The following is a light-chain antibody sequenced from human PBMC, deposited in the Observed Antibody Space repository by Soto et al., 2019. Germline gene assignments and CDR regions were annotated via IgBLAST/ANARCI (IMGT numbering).Light chain of an antibody. CDR3: TSYTSSSTLV. J-gene: IGLJ3*02. CDR1: SSDVGGYNY. V-gene: IGLV2-14*01. CDR2: DVS. Sequence: QSALTQPASVSGSPGQSVTISCTGSSSDVGGYNYVSWYQQHPGKAPKLMIYDVSNRPSGVSNLFSGSKSGNTASLTISGLQAEEDADYSCTSYTSSSTLVFGGGTKLTVL.